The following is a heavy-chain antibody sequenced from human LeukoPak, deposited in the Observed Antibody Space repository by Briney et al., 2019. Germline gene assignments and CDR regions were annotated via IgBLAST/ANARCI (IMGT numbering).Heavy chain of an antibody. CDR1: GFTFNNYG. J-gene: IGHJ4*02. CDR3: TRVNRGSWYDY. V-gene: IGHV3-33*01. CDR2: IWYDGSNK. Sequence: GGSLRLSCATSGFTFNNYGMHWVRQAPGKGLEWVAVIWYDGSNKYYAGSVKGRFTVSRDNSKNTLYLQMNSLRGEDTAVYYCTRVNRGSWYDYWGQGTLVTVSS. D-gene: IGHD6-13*01.